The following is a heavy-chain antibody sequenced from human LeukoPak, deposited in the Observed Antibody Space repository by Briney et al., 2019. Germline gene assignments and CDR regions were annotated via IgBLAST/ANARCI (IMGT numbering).Heavy chain of an antibody. CDR1: GGSFSGYY. Sequence: TSETLSLTCAVYGGSFSGYYWSWIRQPPGKGLEWIGEINHSGSTNYNPSLKSRVTISVDTSKNQFSLELSSVTAADTAVYYCARAYSNYQYYYYYYMDVWGKGTTVTVSS. D-gene: IGHD4-11*01. V-gene: IGHV4-34*01. CDR2: INHSGST. J-gene: IGHJ6*03. CDR3: ARAYSNYQYYYYYYMDV.